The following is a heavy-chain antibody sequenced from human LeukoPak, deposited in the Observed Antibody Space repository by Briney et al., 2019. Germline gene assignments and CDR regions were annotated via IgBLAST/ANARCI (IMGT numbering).Heavy chain of an antibody. CDR1: GFTVSSNY. CDR2: IYSGGST. V-gene: IGHV3-53*01. Sequence: GGSLRLSCAASGFTVSSNYMSWVRQAPGKGLEWVSVIYSGGSTYYADSVKGRFTISRDSSKNALYVQMNSLRAEDTAVYYCAKGLGGTWIRHYFDYWGQGTLVTVSS. D-gene: IGHD1-1*01. J-gene: IGHJ4*02. CDR3: AKGLGGTWIRHYFDY.